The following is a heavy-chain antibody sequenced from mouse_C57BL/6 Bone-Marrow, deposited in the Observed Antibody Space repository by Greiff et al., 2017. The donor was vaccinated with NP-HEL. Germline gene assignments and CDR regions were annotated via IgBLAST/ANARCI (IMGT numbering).Heavy chain of an antibody. CDR3: ARLSLITTVVPYYFDY. V-gene: IGHV1-26*01. CDR1: GYTFTDYY. J-gene: IGHJ2*01. D-gene: IGHD1-1*01. Sequence: EVQLQQSGPELVKPGASVKISCKASGYTFTDYYMNWVKQSHGKSLEWIGDINPNNGGTSYNQKLKGKATLTVDKSSSTAYMELRILTSDDSAVYYCARLSLITTVVPYYFDYWGQGTTLTVSS. CDR2: INPNNGGT.